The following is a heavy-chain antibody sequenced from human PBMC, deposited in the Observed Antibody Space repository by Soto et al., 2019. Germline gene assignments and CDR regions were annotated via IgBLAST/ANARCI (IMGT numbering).Heavy chain of an antibody. V-gene: IGHV3-7*05. J-gene: IGHJ3*02. Sequence: EVRLVESGGGWVQPGGSLRLSCAASGFTFSSDWMTWVRQAPGKGLEWVANIRKDGSKTSYLDSVRGRFTISRDNAQSSLYLQMDSLRAEDTALYYCARDVSPGTSSLYFDDFDIWGQGTMVTVSS. CDR3: ARDVSPGTSSLYFDDFDI. CDR1: GFTFSSDW. D-gene: IGHD6-13*01. CDR2: IRKDGSKT.